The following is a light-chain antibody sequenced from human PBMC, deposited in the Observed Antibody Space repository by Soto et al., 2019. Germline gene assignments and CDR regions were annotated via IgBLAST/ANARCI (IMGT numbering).Light chain of an antibody. CDR2: GAS. Sequence: EIVLTQSPGTLSLSPGERATLSCRASQSVSSSYLAWYQQKPGQAPRLLIYGASSSATGIPDRFSGSGSGTDSTFTISRLVPEDVAVYYCQHYGSSPPLFTFGPGTKVDIK. CDR3: QHYGSSPPLFT. J-gene: IGKJ3*01. CDR1: QSVSSSY. V-gene: IGKV3-20*01.